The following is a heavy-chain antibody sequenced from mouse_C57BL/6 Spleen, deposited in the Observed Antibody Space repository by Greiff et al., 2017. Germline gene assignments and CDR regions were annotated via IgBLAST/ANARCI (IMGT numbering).Heavy chain of an antibody. CDR2: IRNKANNHAT. Sequence: EVMLVESGGGLVQPGGSMKLSCAASGFTFSDAWMDWVRQSPEKGLEWVAEIRNKANNHATYYAESVKGRFTSSRDDSKSSVYLQMNSLRAEDTGIYYCTRRLPWYFDVWGTGTTVTVSS. CDR3: TRRLPWYFDV. J-gene: IGHJ1*03. V-gene: IGHV6-6*01. CDR1: GFTFSDAW.